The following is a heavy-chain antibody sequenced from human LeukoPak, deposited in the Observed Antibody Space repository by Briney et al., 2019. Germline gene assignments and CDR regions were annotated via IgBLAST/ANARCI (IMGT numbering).Heavy chain of an antibody. CDR2: VRPEGTTT. CDR1: GFTFTRYT. D-gene: IGHD3-9*01. CDR3: ARDLDWILFDY. Sequence: PGGSLRLPCAASGFTFTRYTMHWVRQAPGKGLVWVSRVRPEGTTTAYADSVKGRFTISRDDAKNTLFLQMNSLSAEDTAVYYCARDLDWILFDYWGQGTLVTVSS. J-gene: IGHJ4*02. V-gene: IGHV3-74*03.